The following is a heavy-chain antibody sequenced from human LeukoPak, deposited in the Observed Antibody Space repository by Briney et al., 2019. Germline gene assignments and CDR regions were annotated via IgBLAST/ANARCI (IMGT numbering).Heavy chain of an antibody. CDR2: IIPIFGTA. Sequence: SVKVSCKASGGTFSSYAISWVRQAPGQGLEWMGGIIPIFGTANYAQKFQGRVTITADESTSTVYMELSSLRSEDTAVYYCATSYLSAFDIWGQGTMVTVSS. CDR3: ATSYLSAFDI. V-gene: IGHV1-69*13. CDR1: GGTFSSYA. J-gene: IGHJ3*02. D-gene: IGHD3-16*02.